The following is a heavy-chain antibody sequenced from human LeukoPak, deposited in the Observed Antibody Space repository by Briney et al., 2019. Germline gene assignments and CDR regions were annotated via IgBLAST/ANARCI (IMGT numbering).Heavy chain of an antibody. CDR2: ISYDGSNK. CDR1: GFRFSSYA. V-gene: IGHV3-30*04. J-gene: IGHJ3*02. D-gene: IGHD5-18*01. Sequence: GGSLRLSCAASGFRFSSYALHWVRQAPGKGLEWVTLISYDGSNKYYADSVKGRFTISRDNSKNTLYLQMNSLRVEDTAVYYCAGVDAAMPDAFDIWGQGTTVTVSS. CDR3: AGVDAAMPDAFDI.